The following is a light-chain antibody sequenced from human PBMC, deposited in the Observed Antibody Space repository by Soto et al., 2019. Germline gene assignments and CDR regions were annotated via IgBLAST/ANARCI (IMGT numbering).Light chain of an antibody. CDR3: QQYNHWWT. CDR2: GAS. V-gene: IGKV3-15*01. J-gene: IGKJ1*01. Sequence: EILMTQSPSTLSVSPGERATLCCRASQSVDSNLAWYQQKPGQAPLLGIYGASTRATGISARSSGSGSAKESTLTISRLQSEDFAVYYCQQYNHWWTFGPGTKVDIK. CDR1: QSVDSN.